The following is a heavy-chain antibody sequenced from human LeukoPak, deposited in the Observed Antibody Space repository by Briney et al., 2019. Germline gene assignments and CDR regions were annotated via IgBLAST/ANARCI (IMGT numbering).Heavy chain of an antibody. CDR1: GFTFDDYA. J-gene: IGHJ4*02. V-gene: IGHV3-9*01. Sequence: AGGSLRLSCAASGFTFDDYAMHWVRQAPGKGLEWVSGISWNSGSIGYADSVKGRFTISRDNAKNSLYLQMNGLRAEDTALYYCAKDIFTGIAAAGAIDYWGQGTLVTVSS. CDR2: ISWNSGSI. CDR3: AKDIFTGIAAAGAIDY. D-gene: IGHD6-13*01.